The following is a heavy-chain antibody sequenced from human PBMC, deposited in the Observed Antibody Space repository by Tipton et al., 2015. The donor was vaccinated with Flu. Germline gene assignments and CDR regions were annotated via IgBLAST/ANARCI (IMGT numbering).Heavy chain of an antibody. CDR2: IYASGTT. V-gene: IGHV4-61*02. Sequence: TLSLTCTVSGGSITSSTDYWSWIRQPAGKGLEWIGRIYASGTTNYNPSLKSRVTISLDTSKKQFSLKMTSVTAADTAVYYCARDYGDLNWFDPWGQGTLVTVSS. CDR3: ARDYGDLNWFDP. D-gene: IGHD3-10*01. J-gene: IGHJ5*02. CDR1: GGSITSSTDY.